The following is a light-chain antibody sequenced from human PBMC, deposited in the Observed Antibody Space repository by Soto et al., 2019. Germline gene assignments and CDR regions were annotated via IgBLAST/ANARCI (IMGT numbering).Light chain of an antibody. V-gene: IGLV3-9*01. CDR3: QVWASNTYV. CDR2: RDS. CDR1: DIENKN. Sequence: SYELTQPLSASVGLGQTARITCGGNDIENKNVHWYQQKPGQAPVLVLFRDSNRPSGISERFSGSNSGNTATLSISGAQDGDEADYYCQVWASNTYVFGSGTKVTVL. J-gene: IGLJ1*01.